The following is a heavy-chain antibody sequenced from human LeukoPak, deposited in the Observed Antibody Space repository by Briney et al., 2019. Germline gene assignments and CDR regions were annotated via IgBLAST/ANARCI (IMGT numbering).Heavy chain of an antibody. CDR3: ARADYDYVWGSYRCDY. J-gene: IGHJ4*02. Sequence: PGGSLRLSCAASGFTFSSYAMHWVRQAPGKGLEWVAVISYDGSNEYYADSVKGRFTISRDNSKNTLYLQMNSLRAEDTAVYYCARADYDYVWGSYRCDYWGQGTLVTVSS. CDR1: GFTFSSYA. CDR2: ISYDGSNE. V-gene: IGHV3-30-3*01. D-gene: IGHD3-16*02.